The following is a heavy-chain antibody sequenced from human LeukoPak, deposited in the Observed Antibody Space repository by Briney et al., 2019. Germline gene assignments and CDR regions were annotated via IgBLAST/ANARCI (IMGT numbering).Heavy chain of an antibody. J-gene: IGHJ4*02. CDR3: ARDLGAPDSSGH. CDR1: GFTFGNYG. Sequence: GGSLRLSCAASGFTFGNYGMHWVRQAPGKGLEWVAVIWDDGSNKYYADSVKGRFTISRDNSKNTLYLQMNSLRAEDTAVYYCARDLGAPDSSGHWGQGTLVTVSS. CDR2: IWDDGSNK. D-gene: IGHD3-22*01. V-gene: IGHV3-33*01.